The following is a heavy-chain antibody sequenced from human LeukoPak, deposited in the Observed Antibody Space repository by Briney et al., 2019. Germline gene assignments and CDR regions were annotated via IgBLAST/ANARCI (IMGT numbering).Heavy chain of an antibody. D-gene: IGHD3-22*01. CDR1: GFTFSTYS. CDR2: ISGSGAYI. J-gene: IGHJ4*02. Sequence: PGGSLRLSCAASGFTFSTYSMNWVRQAPGKGLECVSSISGSGAYIYYADSVKGRFTISRDNAKKSLYLQMNSLRAEDTAIYYCVGNYYDSSGLDYWGQGTLVTVSS. CDR3: VGNYYDSSGLDY. V-gene: IGHV3-21*01.